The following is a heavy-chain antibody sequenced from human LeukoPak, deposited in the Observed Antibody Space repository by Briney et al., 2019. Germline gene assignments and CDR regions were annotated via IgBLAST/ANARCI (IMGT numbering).Heavy chain of an antibody. CDR1: GFNFSNYG. CDR2: ISYDGNNK. D-gene: IGHD2-2*02. CDR3: ARLPGYCSSNSCYKMTIPFDY. J-gene: IGHJ4*02. V-gene: IGHV3-30*19. Sequence: GGSLRLSCAASGFNFSNYGMHWVRQAPGKGLEWVAVISYDGNNKYDADSVKGRFTISRDNSKNTLYLQMNSLRAEDTAVYYCARLPGYCSSNSCYKMTIPFDYWGQGTLVTVSS.